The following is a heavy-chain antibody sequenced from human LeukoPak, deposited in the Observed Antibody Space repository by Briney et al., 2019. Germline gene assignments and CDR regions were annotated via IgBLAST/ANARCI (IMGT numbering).Heavy chain of an antibody. J-gene: IGHJ4*02. Sequence: KSSETLSLTCSVSGGSINSYYRFWIRQPPGKGLEWIGSVFHSGNTNYNPSLKSRVTISVDTSKNQFSLKLSSVTAADTAVYYCASSDIVTGTTYYFDYWGQGTLITVSS. CDR3: ASSDIVTGTTYYFDY. V-gene: IGHV4-59*01. D-gene: IGHD1-14*01. CDR2: VFHSGNT. CDR1: GGSINSYY.